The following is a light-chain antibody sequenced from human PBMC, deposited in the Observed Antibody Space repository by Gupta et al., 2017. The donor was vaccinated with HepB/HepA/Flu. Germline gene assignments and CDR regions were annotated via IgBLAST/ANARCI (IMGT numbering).Light chain of an antibody. CDR3: QQSNNWPRT. CDR2: GAS. CDR1: HSVRSN. Sequence: DIVMTQSPATLSVSPGETVTLSCRASHSVRSNLAWYQQKVGQAPTLLIYGASTRASGIPGRFSGGGSGADFTLTISSRQSEDFAVYYCQQSNNWPRTFGQGTKVEIK. J-gene: IGKJ1*01. V-gene: IGKV3-15*01.